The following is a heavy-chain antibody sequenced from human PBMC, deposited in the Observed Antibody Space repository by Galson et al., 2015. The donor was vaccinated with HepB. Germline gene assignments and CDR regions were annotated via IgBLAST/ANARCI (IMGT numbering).Heavy chain of an antibody. J-gene: IGHJ6*02. D-gene: IGHD2-15*01. V-gene: IGHV1-24*01. CDR2: FDPEDGET. CDR1: GYTLTELS. CDR3: AAEVVAAHYYYYVMDV. Sequence: SCKVSGYTLTELSMHWARQSPGKGLEWMGGFDPEDGETTYAQKFQGRVTMTEDTSTDTAYMELSSLRSEDTAVYYCAAEVVAAHYYYYVMDVWGQGTTVTVSS.